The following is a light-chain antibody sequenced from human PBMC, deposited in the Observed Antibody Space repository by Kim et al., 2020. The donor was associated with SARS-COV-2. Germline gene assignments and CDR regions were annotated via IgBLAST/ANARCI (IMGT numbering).Light chain of an antibody. CDR2: DAS. CDR3: QQRSNWPPT. Sequence: LSPGDRATLPCRASQSVSSYLAWYQQKPGQAPRLLIYDASNRATGIPARFSGSGSGTDFTLTISSLEPEDFAVYYCQQRSNWPPTFGQGTKVDIK. V-gene: IGKV3-11*01. CDR1: QSVSSY. J-gene: IGKJ1*01.